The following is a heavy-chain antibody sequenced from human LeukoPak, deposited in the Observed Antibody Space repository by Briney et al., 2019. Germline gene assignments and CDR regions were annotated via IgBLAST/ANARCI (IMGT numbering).Heavy chain of an antibody. D-gene: IGHD3-22*01. CDR1: GFTFDDYA. J-gene: IGHJ4*02. CDR2: ISWNSGSI. CDR3: ARVYDSSGYYDY. V-gene: IGHV3-9*01. Sequence: GRSLRLSCAASGFTFDDYAMHWVRQAPGKGLEWVSGISWNSGSIGYADSVKGRFTISRENAKNSLYLQMNSLRAGDTAVYYCARVYDSSGYYDYWGQGTLVTVSS.